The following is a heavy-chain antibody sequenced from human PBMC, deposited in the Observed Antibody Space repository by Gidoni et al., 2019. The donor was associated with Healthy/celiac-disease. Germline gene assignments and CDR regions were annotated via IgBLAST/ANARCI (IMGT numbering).Heavy chain of an antibody. J-gene: IGHJ4*02. CDR2: IIPIFGTA. D-gene: IGHD2-21*02. Sequence: QVQLVQSGAEVKKPGSSVKVSCKASGGTFSSYAISWARQAPGQGLEWMGGIIPIFGTANYAQKFQGRVTITADESTSTAYMELSSLRSEDTAVYYCARDRDAYCGGDCYGFDYWGQGTLVTVSS. V-gene: IGHV1-69*01. CDR1: GGTFSSYA. CDR3: ARDRDAYCGGDCYGFDY.